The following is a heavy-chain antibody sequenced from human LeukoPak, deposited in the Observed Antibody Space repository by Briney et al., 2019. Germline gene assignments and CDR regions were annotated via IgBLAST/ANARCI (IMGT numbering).Heavy chain of an antibody. CDR3: ARADGGNSPGYYYGLDV. CDR1: GYTFTSHD. V-gene: IGHV1-8*01. J-gene: IGHJ6*02. D-gene: IGHD4-23*01. CDR2: LNPDSGYT. Sequence: ASVKVSCKASGYTFTSHDINWVRQATGQGLEWMGRLNPDSGYTGSAQKFQGRGTMTRDTSISTAYMELSSLRSEDTAVYYCARADGGNSPGYYYGLDVWGQGTTVTVSS.